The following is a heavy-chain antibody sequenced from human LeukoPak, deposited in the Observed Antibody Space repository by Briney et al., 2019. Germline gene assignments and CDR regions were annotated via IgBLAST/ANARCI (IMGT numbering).Heavy chain of an antibody. Sequence: GGSLRLSCAASGFTFSSYSMNWVRQAPGKGLEWVSSISSSSSYIYYADSVKGRFTISRDNAKNSLYLQMNSLRAEDTAVYYCARDSRYIRGETKYYFDYWGQGTLVTVSS. J-gene: IGHJ4*02. CDR3: ARDSRYIRGETKYYFDY. CDR2: ISSSSSYI. V-gene: IGHV3-21*01. CDR1: GFTFSSYS. D-gene: IGHD1-14*01.